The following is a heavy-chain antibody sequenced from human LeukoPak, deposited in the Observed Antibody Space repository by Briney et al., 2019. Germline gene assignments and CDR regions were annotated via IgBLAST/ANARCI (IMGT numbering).Heavy chain of an antibody. D-gene: IGHD1-26*01. Sequence: SETLSLTCTVSGGSISSYYWSWIRQPAGKGLEWIGYIYYSGSTNYNPSLKSRVTISVDTSKNQFSLKLSSVTAADTAVYYCARGGSYSNGMDVWGQGTTVTVSS. CDR1: GGSISSYY. CDR3: ARGGSYSNGMDV. CDR2: IYYSGST. V-gene: IGHV4-59*01. J-gene: IGHJ6*02.